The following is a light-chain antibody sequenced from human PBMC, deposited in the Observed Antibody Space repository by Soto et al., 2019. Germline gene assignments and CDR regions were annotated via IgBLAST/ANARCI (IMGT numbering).Light chain of an antibody. CDR2: GAS. CDR1: QSIGNS. V-gene: IGKV3-15*01. CDR3: LRYNDWHEYT. J-gene: IGKJ2*01. Sequence: EVVMTQSPATLSVSPGEGATLSCRTSQSIGNSLAWYQQKPGQAPRLLIYGASTRVTGIPARFSGSGSGADFTLTIASLQSEDFAVYYCLRYNDWHEYTFGQGTKLEIK.